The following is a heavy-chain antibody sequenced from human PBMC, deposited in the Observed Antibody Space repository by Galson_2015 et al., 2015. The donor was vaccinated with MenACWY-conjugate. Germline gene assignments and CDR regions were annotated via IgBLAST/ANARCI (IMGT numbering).Heavy chain of an antibody. CDR2: INSDGRRT. Sequence: WVRQAPGKGLVWVSRINSDGRRTSYADSVKGRFTISRDNAKNTLYLQMNSLRAEDTAVYYCARLGGNYRTTSHFDYWGKGTLVTVSS. CDR3: ARLGGNYRTTSHFDY. V-gene: IGHV3-74*01. J-gene: IGHJ4*02. D-gene: IGHD1-26*01.